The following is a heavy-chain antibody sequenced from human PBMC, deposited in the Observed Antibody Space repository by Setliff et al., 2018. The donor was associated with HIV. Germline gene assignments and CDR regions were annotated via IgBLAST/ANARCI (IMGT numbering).Heavy chain of an antibody. CDR3: IVLMVYAIQPHYYDNSVHPGRYYYYYMDV. CDR1: GFTVSSNE. D-gene: IGHD2-8*01. J-gene: IGHJ6*03. CDR2: ISGGST. V-gene: IGHV3-66*01. Sequence: GSLRLSCAASGFTVSSNEMSWVRQAPGKGLEWVSSISGGSTYYADSRKGRFTISRDNSKNTLYLQMNSLRAEDTAVYYRIVLMVYAIQPHYYDNSVHPGRYYYYYMDVWGKGTTVTVSS.